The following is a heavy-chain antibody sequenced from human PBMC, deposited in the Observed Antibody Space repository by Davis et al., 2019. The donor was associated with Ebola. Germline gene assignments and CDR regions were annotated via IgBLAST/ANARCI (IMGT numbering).Heavy chain of an antibody. CDR2: IKPDGSEK. CDR3: ARVQTTVTTGDYYYYYYGMDV. Sequence: PGGSLRLSCTASGFTFSDYWMSWVRQAPGKGLEWVANIKPDGSEKYSVDSVKGRFTISRDNAKNSLYLQMNSLRAEDMAVYYCARVQTTVTTGDYYYYYYGMDVWGQGTTVTVSS. D-gene: IGHD4-17*01. V-gene: IGHV3-7*01. J-gene: IGHJ6*02. CDR1: GFTFSDYW.